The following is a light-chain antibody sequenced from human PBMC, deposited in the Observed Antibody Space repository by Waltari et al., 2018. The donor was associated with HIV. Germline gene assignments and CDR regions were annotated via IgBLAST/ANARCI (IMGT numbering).Light chain of an antibody. CDR2: DAS. CDR3: QQRTDT. J-gene: IGKJ3*01. Sequence: EIVLTQTPATLSLSPGERVTLSCRASQSISSYLAWYQQKPGQAPRLLIYDASNRATGIPARFSGSGSGTDFTLTISSLESEDFAVYYCQQRTDTFGPGTKVAIK. V-gene: IGKV3-11*01. CDR1: QSISSY.